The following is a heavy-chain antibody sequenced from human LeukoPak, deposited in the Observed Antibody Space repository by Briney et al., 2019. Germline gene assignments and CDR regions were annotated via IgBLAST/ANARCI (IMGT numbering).Heavy chain of an antibody. CDR1: RFTFDDFG. CDR3: ARGSEVVTAIPWYFDY. D-gene: IGHD2-21*02. Sequence: GGSLRLSCAASRFTFDDFGMSWVRQAPGKGLEWVSGIDWNGGSTGYADSVKGRFTISRDNGKNSLYLQMNSLRAEDTALYYCARGSEVVTAIPWYFDYWGQGTLVTVSS. J-gene: IGHJ4*02. CDR2: IDWNGGST. V-gene: IGHV3-20*04.